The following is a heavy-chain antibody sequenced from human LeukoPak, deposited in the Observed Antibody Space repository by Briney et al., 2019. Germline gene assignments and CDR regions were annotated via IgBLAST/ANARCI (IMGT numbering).Heavy chain of an antibody. D-gene: IGHD2-21*01. CDR3: AREYYGDSNY. CDR1: GGSISSSSSY. CDR2: IYYRGST. Sequence: SETLSLTCTVSGGSISSSSSYWGWIRQPPGKGLEWIGSIYYRGSTNYNPSLKSRVTISVDTSKNQFSLKLSSVTAADTAVYYCAREYYGDSNYWGQGTLVTVSS. V-gene: IGHV4-39*07. J-gene: IGHJ4*02.